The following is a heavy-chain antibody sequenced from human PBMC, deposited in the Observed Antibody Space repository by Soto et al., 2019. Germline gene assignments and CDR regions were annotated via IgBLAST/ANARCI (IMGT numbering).Heavy chain of an antibody. CDR3: ARAGTYSSSWSDY. CDR2: IKQDGSEK. J-gene: IGHJ4*02. D-gene: IGHD6-13*01. Sequence: GGSLRLSCAASGFTFSSYWMSWVRQAPGKGLEWVANIKQDGSEKYYVDSVKGRFTISRDNAKDSLYLQMNSLRAEDTAVYYCARAGTYSSSWSDYWGQGTLVTVSS. CDR1: GFTFSSYW. V-gene: IGHV3-7*03.